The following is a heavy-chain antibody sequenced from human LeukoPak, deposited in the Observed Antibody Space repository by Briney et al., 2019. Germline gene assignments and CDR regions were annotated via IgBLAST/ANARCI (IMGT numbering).Heavy chain of an antibody. CDR3: ARDDSYYDFWSGYLQY. CDR1: GFTFSSYE. CDR2: ISSSGSTI. Sequence: PGGSLRLSCAASGFTFSSYEMNWVRQAPGKGLEWVSYISSSGSTIYYADSVKGRFTISRDNAKNSLYLQMNSLRAEDTAVYYCARDDSYYDFWSGYLQYWGQGTLVTVSS. V-gene: IGHV3-48*03. D-gene: IGHD3-3*01. J-gene: IGHJ4*02.